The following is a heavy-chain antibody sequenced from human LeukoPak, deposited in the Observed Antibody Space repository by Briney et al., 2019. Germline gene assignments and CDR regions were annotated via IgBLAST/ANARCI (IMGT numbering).Heavy chain of an antibody. CDR3: ASSMGYYGSGSYYNDQYYFDY. CDR2: IYHSGST. J-gene: IGHJ4*02. V-gene: IGHV4-38-2*02. D-gene: IGHD3-10*01. CDR1: GYSISSGYY. Sequence: SETLSLTCTVSGYSISSGYYWGWIRQPPGKGLEWIGSIYHSGSTYYNPSLKSRVTISVDTSKNQFSLKLSSVTAADTAVYYCASSMGYYGSGSYYNDQYYFDYWGQGTLVTVSS.